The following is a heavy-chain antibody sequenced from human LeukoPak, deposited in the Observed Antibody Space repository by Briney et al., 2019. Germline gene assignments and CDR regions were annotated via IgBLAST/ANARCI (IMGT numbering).Heavy chain of an antibody. D-gene: IGHD3-16*02. V-gene: IGHV1-2*02. Sequence: ASVKVSCKASGYTFTDYYMHWVRQAPGQGLEWMGWINPNSGGTNYAQKFEGRVTMTRDTYISTAYMELSRQRSDCTPVYYCARQGGSARYFDYWGQGTLVTVSS. J-gene: IGHJ4*02. CDR3: ARQGGSARYFDY. CDR2: INPNSGGT. CDR1: GYTFTDYY.